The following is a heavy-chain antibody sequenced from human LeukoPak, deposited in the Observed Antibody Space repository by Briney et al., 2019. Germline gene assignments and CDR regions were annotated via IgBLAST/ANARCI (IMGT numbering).Heavy chain of an antibody. Sequence: PSETLSLTCTVSGGSISSSTYYWGWIRQPPGKGLEWIGSIYYSGTTYYDASLKRRVTIPVDTSRNQFSLRLSSVTAADTAVYYCARALCGGDCYGENWFDPWGQGTLVTVSS. J-gene: IGHJ5*02. CDR2: IYYSGTT. D-gene: IGHD2-21*02. CDR3: ARALCGGDCYGENWFDP. V-gene: IGHV4-39*01. CDR1: GGSISSSTYY.